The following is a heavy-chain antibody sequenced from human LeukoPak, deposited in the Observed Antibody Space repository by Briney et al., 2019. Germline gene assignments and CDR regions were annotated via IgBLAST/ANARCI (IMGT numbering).Heavy chain of an antibody. CDR2: INTKDGTT. J-gene: IGHJ4*02. D-gene: IGHD3-10*01. Sequence: GASVKVSCKASGYTFTDNHIHWVRQAPGQGLQWMGWINTKDGTTTHEDSYRGRVAVTRDTSISTVYLELSRLTSGDTALYYCTREDFSLLRGVTFDSWGQGTLVTVSS. CDR1: GYTFTDNH. V-gene: IGHV1-2*02. CDR3: TREDFSLLRGVTFDS.